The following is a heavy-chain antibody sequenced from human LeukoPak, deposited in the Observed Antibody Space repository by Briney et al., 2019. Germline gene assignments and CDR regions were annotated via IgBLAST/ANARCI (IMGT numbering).Heavy chain of an antibody. Sequence: GGSLRLSCAASGFTFSSYSMNWVRQAPGKGLEWVSSISSSSSYIYYADSVKGRFTISRDNAKNSLYLQMNSLRAEDTAVYYCARVYDSSGYYNQNHDYWGQGTLATVSS. CDR3: ARVYDSSGYYNQNHDY. CDR1: GFTFSSYS. V-gene: IGHV3-21*01. J-gene: IGHJ4*02. D-gene: IGHD3-22*01. CDR2: ISSSSSYI.